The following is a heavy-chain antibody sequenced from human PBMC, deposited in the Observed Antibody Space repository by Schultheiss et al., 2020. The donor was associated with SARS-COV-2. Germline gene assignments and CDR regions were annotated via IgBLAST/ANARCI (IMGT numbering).Heavy chain of an antibody. D-gene: IGHD3-3*01. V-gene: IGHV4-59*01. CDR3: ARVRRSGYYYYYGMDV. CDR1: GGSISSYY. J-gene: IGHJ6*02. CDR2: IYYSGST. Sequence: GSLRLSCTVSGGSISSYYWSWIRQPPGKGLEWIGYIYYSGSTNYNPSLKSRVTISVDTSKNQFSLKLSSVTAADTAVYYCARVRRSGYYYYYGMDVWGQGTTVTVSS.